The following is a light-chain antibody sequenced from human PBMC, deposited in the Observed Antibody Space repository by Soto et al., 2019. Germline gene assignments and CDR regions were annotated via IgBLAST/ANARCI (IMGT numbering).Light chain of an antibody. CDR1: QDMSGN. CDR2: AVS. Sequence: IQVTQSPTSLTASVGDRVTITCRASQDMSGNVGWYQQKPGKAPKLLIFAVSSLQSGVPSRFSGSGSGTEFTLTISSLQPEDFATYYCLQDYNYPYTFGQGTELEIK. J-gene: IGKJ2*01. V-gene: IGKV1-6*01. CDR3: LQDYNYPYT.